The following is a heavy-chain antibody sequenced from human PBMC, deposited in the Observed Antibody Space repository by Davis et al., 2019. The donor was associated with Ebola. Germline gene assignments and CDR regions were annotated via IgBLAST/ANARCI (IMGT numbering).Heavy chain of an antibody. D-gene: IGHD6-6*01. Sequence: GESLKISCAASGFNFNIYAMSWVRQAPGKGLEYVSAIIDNGDRTNYADSVKGRFTISRDNSKDTLYLHMTSLRPEDTATYYCVKGWLVHDFWGQGTMVTVSS. V-gene: IGHV3-64D*08. CDR2: IIDNGDRT. J-gene: IGHJ4*02. CDR3: VKGWLVHDF. CDR1: GFNFNIYA.